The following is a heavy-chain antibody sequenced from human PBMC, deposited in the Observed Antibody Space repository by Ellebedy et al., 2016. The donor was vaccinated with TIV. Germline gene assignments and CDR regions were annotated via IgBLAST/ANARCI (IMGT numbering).Heavy chain of an antibody. CDR2: IKSNGSGGTT. J-gene: IGHJ3*02. D-gene: IGHD1-26*01. V-gene: IGHV3-15*01. CDR3: TWEAPEGALSI. CDR1: GFTFTDDW. Sequence: GESLKISCAASGFTFTDDWMNWGRQAPGKGLEWVGRIKSNGSGGTTDFGAPGKGRFTISKDDSKNMIYLQMNSMKSDDIAVYYCTWEAPEGALSIWGQGTKVTVSS.